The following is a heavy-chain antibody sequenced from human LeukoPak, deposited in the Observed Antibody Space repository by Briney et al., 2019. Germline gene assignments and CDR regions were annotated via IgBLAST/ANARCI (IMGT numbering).Heavy chain of an antibody. CDR3: AREGDYALKD. D-gene: IGHD4-17*01. J-gene: IGHJ4*02. Sequence: SETLSLTCTVSGGSLSSSSFYWGWIRQPPGKGLEWIGSMSYSGSSYHNPSLKSRVTMSVDRSKNQFSLRLSSLTAADTAVYYCAREGDYALKDWGQGTLVTVSS. CDR1: GGSLSSSSFY. V-gene: IGHV4-39*07. CDR2: MSYSGSS.